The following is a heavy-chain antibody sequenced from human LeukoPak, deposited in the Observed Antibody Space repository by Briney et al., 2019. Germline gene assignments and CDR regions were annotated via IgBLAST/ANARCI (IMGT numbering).Heavy chain of an antibody. D-gene: IGHD5-12*01. CDR1: GFTLRSYT. Sequence: GGSLRLSCAASGFTLRSYTMNWVRQAPGKGLEWVSSIGISSNKIYYADSVKGRFIISRDNAKNSVYLQMNSLRAEDTAVYYCARDRGYGDHPSWLDPWGQGTQVTVSS. V-gene: IGHV3-21*01. CDR2: IGISSNKI. J-gene: IGHJ5*02. CDR3: ARDRGYGDHPSWLDP.